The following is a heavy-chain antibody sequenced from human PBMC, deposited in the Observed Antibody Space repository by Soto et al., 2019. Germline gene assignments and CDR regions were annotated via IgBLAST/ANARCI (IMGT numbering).Heavy chain of an antibody. CDR3: ARDFCSVTTCYNFDY. CDR1: GYRFTNYW. J-gene: IGHJ4*02. V-gene: IGHV5-51*01. CDR2: IYPGDSDT. D-gene: IGHD2-2*02. Sequence: GESLKISCKGSGYRFTNYWIGWVRQMPGKGLEWMGIIYPGDSDTRYSPSFQGQVTISADKSINTAYLQWSSLKASDTAMYYCARDFCSVTTCYNFDYWGQGPQVPVPS.